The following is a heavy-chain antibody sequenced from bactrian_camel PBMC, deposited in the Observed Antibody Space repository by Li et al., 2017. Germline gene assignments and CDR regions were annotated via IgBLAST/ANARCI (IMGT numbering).Heavy chain of an antibody. CDR1: GYIASTDC. Sequence: QVQLVESGGGSVQAGGSLRLSCAASGYIASTDCLGWFRQAPGKGRQGVACIQSDGTTSYAESVRGRFTISRDNAKDTLYLQMNSLKIEDTAVYYCALGSSRQATMTARGKGTQVTVS. J-gene: IGHJ4*01. CDR2: IQSDGTT. D-gene: IGHD3*01. V-gene: IGHV3S53*01.